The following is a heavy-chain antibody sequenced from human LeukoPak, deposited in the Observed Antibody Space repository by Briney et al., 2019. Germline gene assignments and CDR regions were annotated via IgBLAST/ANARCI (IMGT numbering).Heavy chain of an antibody. Sequence: SVKVSCKASGYTFTSYGISWVRQAPGQGLEWMGGIFPIFDTTHYAQKFQGRVTITADESTNTAYMELTSLTSEDTAVYFCARDGRLPLGGRGNYFDNWGQGILVIVSS. J-gene: IGHJ4*02. V-gene: IGHV1-69*13. CDR2: IFPIFDTT. D-gene: IGHD5-12*01. CDR3: ARDGRLPLGGRGNYFDN. CDR1: GYTFTSYG.